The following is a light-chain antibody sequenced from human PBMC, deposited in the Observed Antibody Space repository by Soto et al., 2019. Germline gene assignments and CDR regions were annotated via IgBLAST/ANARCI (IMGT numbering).Light chain of an antibody. V-gene: IGLV2-11*01. J-gene: IGLJ1*01. CDR3: CSYADTFYV. Sequence: QSALTQPRSVSGSPGQSVTISCTGTNSDVGVYNFVSWYQQYPGKVPKLMIYDVSKWSSGVPDRFSGSKSGNTASLTISGLQAEDEADYYCCSYADTFYVFGTGTKVTVL. CDR1: NSDVGVYNF. CDR2: DVS.